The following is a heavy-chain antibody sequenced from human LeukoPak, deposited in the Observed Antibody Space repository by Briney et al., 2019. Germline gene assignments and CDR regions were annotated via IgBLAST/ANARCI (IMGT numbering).Heavy chain of an antibody. CDR1: GFTFSSYG. CDR3: ARDFGDYVGY. V-gene: IGHV3-33*01. Sequence: GRSLRLSCAASGFTFSSYGMHWVRQAPGKGLEWVAVIWYDGSNQYYADSVKGRFTISRDNSKNTLYLQMNSLRAEDTAVYYCARDFGDYVGYWGQGTLVTVSS. D-gene: IGHD4-17*01. J-gene: IGHJ4*02. CDR2: IWYDGSNQ.